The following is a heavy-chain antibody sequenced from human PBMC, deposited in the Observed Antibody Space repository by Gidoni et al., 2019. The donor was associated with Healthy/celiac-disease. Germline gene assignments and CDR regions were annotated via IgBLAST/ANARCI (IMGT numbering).Heavy chain of an antibody. CDR3: ARERVGYSGYDGAGIAAEGRSFDY. D-gene: IGHD5-12*01. CDR1: GGTFSSYA. CDR2: IIPIFGTA. Sequence: QVQLVQSGAEVKKPGSSVKVSCKASGGTFSSYAISWVRQAPGQGLEWMGGIIPIFGTANYAQKFQGRVTITADESTSTAYMELSSLRSEDTAVYYCARERVGYSGYDGAGIAAEGRSFDYWGQGTLVTVSS. J-gene: IGHJ4*02. V-gene: IGHV1-69*01.